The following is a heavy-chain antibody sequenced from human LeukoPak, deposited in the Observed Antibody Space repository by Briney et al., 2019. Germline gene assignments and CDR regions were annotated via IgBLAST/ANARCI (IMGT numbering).Heavy chain of an antibody. D-gene: IGHD5-18*01. J-gene: IGHJ5*02. V-gene: IGHV4-4*02. CDR3: ARGYSYGHNLFDP. CDR1: GGSISSSNW. Sequence: SGPLSLTCAVSGGSISSSNWWSWVRQPPGEGLGWIGEIYHSGSTNYNPPLKSRVTISVDKSKNQFSPKLSSVTAADTAVYYCARGYSYGHNLFDPWGQGALVTVSS. CDR2: IYHSGST.